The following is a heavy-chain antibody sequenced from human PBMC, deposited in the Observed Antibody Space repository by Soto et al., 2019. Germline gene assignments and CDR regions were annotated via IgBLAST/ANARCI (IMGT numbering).Heavy chain of an antibody. V-gene: IGHV1-58*01. CDR1: GFTFTSSA. CDR3: AAEVIYDSRSDYYGMDV. J-gene: IGHJ6*02. Sequence: SVKVSCKASGFTFTSSAVQWVRQARGQRLEWIGWIVVGSGNTNYAQKFQERVTITRDMSTSTAYMELSSLRSEDTAVYYCAAEVIYDSRSDYYGMDVWGQGTTVTVSS. CDR2: IVVGSGNT. D-gene: IGHD3-22*01.